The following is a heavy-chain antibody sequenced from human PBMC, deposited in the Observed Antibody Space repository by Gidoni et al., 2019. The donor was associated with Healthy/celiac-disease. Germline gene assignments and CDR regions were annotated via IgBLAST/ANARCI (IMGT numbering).Heavy chain of an antibody. V-gene: IGHV4-59*01. Sequence: QVQLQGSGPGLLKPSETLSLTCPVSGGSISSYYWSWIRQPPGKGLEWIGYIYYSGSTNYNPSLKSRVTISVDTSKNQFSLKLSSVTAADTAVYYCARGDRLAGVAFDIWGQGTMVTVSS. D-gene: IGHD7-27*01. CDR1: GGSISSYY. CDR3: ARGDRLAGVAFDI. J-gene: IGHJ3*02. CDR2: IYYSGST.